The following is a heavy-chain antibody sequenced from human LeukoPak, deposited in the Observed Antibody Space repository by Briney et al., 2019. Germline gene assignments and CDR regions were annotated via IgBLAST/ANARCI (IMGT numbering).Heavy chain of an antibody. CDR1: GFTFNGNY. V-gene: IGHV3-66*02. J-gene: IGHJ3*02. Sequence: GGSLRLSCAVSGFTFNGNYMSWVRQAPGKGLEWLSVIFSGGSIYSADSARGRFTISRDNSKRTLYLQINSLRPDDTAVYYCVRGITMMSVVPYAFDIWGQETKVTVSS. D-gene: IGHD3-22*01. CDR3: VRGITMMSVVPYAFDI. CDR2: IFSGGSI.